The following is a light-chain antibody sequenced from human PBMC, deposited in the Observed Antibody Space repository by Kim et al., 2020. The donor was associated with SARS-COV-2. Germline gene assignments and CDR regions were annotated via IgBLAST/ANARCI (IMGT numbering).Light chain of an antibody. J-gene: IGKJ2*01. Sequence: EIVMTQSPATLSVSPGERATLSCRASERISNNLAWYQHKPGQAPRHLIYGASTRATGIPARFSGSGSGTDFTLTVSSLQSEDFAVYYCHQYNSWPPGDTFGQGTKLEI. CDR1: ERISNN. CDR2: GAS. V-gene: IGKV3-15*01. CDR3: HQYNSWPPGDT.